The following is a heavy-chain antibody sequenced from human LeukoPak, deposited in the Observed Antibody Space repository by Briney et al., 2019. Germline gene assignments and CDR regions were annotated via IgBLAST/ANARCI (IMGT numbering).Heavy chain of an antibody. D-gene: IGHD2-2*01. J-gene: IGHJ4*02. Sequence: ASVKVSCKASGYTFTSYGISWVRQAPGQGLEWMGWISAYNGNTNYAQKLQGRVTMTTDTSTSTAYMELRSLRSDDTAVYYCARAPDIVVVPAASDFWGQGTLVTVSS. CDR3: ARAPDIVVVPAASDF. V-gene: IGHV1-18*01. CDR1: GYTFTSYG. CDR2: ISAYNGNT.